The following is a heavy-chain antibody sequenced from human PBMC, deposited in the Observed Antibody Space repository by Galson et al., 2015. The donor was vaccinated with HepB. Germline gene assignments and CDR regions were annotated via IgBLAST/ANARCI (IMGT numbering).Heavy chain of an antibody. CDR2: ITGSGGST. CDR3: AKVIAAGGSTVDPSFDY. D-gene: IGHD6-13*01. CDR1: GFTFSSYA. V-gene: IGHV3-23*01. Sequence: SLRLSCAASGFTFSSYAMSWVRQAPGKGLEWVSAITGSGGSTFYADSVKGRFTISRDNSKNTLYLHMSSLRAEDTAVYYCAKVIAAGGSTVDPSFDYWGQGTLVTVSS. J-gene: IGHJ4*02.